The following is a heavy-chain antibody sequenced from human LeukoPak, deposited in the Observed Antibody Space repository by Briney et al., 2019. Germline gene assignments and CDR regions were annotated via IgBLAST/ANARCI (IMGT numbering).Heavy chain of an antibody. J-gene: IGHJ4*02. CDR2: IWYDGSTT. D-gene: IGHD5-18*01. V-gene: IGHV3-33*08. CDR1: GFTFSTYA. CDR3: ARDRRGYSYGNFDY. Sequence: GGSLRLSCAASGFTFSTYAMHWVSQAPCKGLEWVALIWYDGSTTYHADSVKGRFTISRDNSKNTLSLQMNSRRAEDTAVYYCARDRRGYSYGNFDYWGQGTLVTVSS.